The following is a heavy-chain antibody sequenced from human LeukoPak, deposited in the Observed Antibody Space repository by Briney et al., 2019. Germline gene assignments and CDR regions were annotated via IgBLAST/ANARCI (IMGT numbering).Heavy chain of an antibody. CDR2: MNPTSGNT. D-gene: IGHD5-12*01. CDR1: GYTFTSYD. J-gene: IGHJ3*02. CDR3: ASTNSISGYDAFDI. Sequence: GASVKVSCKASGYTFTSYDINWVRQATGQGLEWIGWMNPTSGNTGYAQKFQGRVPMTRNTSITTAYMELSSLRSADTAVYYCASTNSISGYDAFDIWGQGTMVTVSS. V-gene: IGHV1-8*01.